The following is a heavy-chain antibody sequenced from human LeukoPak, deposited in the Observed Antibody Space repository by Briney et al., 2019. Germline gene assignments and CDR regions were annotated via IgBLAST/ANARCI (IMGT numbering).Heavy chain of an antibody. CDR2: INPNSGGT. D-gene: IGHD3-10*01. CDR1: GYTFTSYY. J-gene: IGHJ5*02. Sequence: ASVKVSCKASGYTFTSYYMHWGRHAPGQGLEWMGWINPNSGGTNYAQKFQGRVTMTRDTSISTAYMELSRLRSDDTAVYYCAREAGDPDWFDPWGQGTLVTVSS. CDR3: AREAGDPDWFDP. V-gene: IGHV1-2*02.